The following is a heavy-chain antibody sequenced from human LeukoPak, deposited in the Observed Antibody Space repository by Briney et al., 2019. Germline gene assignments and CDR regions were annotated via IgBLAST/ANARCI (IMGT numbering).Heavy chain of an antibody. CDR1: GGTFSSYA. V-gene: IGHV1-69*13. Sequence: GASVKVSCKASGGTFSSYAISWVRQAPGQGLEWMGGIIPIFGTANYAQKFQGRVTITADGSTSTAYMELSSLRSEDTAVYYCASSPFHITMVRGRAFDPWGQGTLVTVSS. D-gene: IGHD3-10*01. CDR3: ASSPFHITMVRGRAFDP. CDR2: IIPIFGTA. J-gene: IGHJ5*02.